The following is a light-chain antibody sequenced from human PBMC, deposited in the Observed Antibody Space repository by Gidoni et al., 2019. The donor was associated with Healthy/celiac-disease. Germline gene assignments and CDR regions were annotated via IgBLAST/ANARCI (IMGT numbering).Light chain of an antibody. CDR2: AAA. Sequence: DTQMPQSPSSLSASVGDRVTITWRVSQSITSYLNWYQQKPGKAPTLLINAAASLQSGVPSRVSGSGSETELSLTVSCLQPVDFATYDCKQSYSTPWTFGQGTKVEIK. V-gene: IGKV1-39*01. J-gene: IGKJ1*01. CDR1: QSITSY. CDR3: KQSYSTPWT.